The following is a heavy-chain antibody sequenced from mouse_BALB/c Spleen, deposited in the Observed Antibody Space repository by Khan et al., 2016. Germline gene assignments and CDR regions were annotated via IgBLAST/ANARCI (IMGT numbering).Heavy chain of an antibody. CDR2: INTETGEP. Sequence: QIQLVQSGPELKKPGETVKISCKASGYTFTDYSMHWVKRAPGKGLKWMGWINTETGEPTYADDFKGRFAFSLETSASTAYLEINNLKNEDTATYFCARSTVVARNYYAMDYWGQGTSGTVSS. J-gene: IGHJ4*01. CDR1: GYTFTDYS. D-gene: IGHD1-1*01. V-gene: IGHV9-2-1*01. CDR3: ARSTVVARNYYAMDY.